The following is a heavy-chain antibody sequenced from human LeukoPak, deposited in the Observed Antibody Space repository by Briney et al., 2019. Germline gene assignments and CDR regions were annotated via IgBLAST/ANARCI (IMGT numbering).Heavy chain of an antibody. J-gene: IGHJ6*03. D-gene: IGHD2-2*01. CDR1: GFTFSSYA. CDR2: ISGSGGST. V-gene: IGHV3-23*01. CDR3: AKADAGIVVAPYYYMDV. Sequence: GGSLRLSCAASGFTFSSYAMSWVRQAPGKGLEWVSAISGSGGSTYYADSVKGRFTISRDNSKNTLYLQMNSLRAEDTAVYYCAKADAGIVVAPYYYMDVWGKGTTVTVSS.